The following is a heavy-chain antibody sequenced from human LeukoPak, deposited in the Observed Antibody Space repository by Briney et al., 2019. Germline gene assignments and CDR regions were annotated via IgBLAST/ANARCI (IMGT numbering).Heavy chain of an antibody. J-gene: IGHJ6*03. D-gene: IGHD2-2*02. CDR2: IIPIFGTA. Sequence: ASVKVSCKASGGTFSSYAISWVRQAPGQGLEWVGGIIPIFGTANYAQKFQGRVTITADESTSKAYMELSSLRSEDTAVYYCAREEDRYCSSTSCYTPLASYYMDVWGKGTTVTVSS. CDR1: GGTFSSYA. V-gene: IGHV1-69*13. CDR3: AREEDRYCSSTSCYTPLASYYMDV.